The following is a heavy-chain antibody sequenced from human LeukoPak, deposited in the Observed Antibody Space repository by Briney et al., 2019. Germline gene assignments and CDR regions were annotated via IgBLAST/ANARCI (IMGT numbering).Heavy chain of an antibody. CDR1: LGTFSRHA. CDR2: IIPLLGPA. Sequence: SSENVPCKASLGTFSRHAIRWVRQDPGDPLEWMGGIIPLLGPANHPQKFQRRVTSTAAKSTSPAYMELSSLRSEETAVYYWASLSYNWNDAESAYHVYWGQGTLVTASS. D-gene: IGHD1-1*01. V-gene: IGHV1-69*10. CDR3: ASLSYNWNDAESAYHVY. J-gene: IGHJ4*02.